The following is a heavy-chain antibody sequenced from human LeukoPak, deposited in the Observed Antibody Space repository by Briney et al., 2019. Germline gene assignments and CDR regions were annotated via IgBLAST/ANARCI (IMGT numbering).Heavy chain of an antibody. Sequence: PSETLSLTCAVSGYSISSGYYWGWIRQPPGKGLEWIGSIYHSGSTYYNPSLKSRVTISVDTSKNQFSLKLSSVTAADTAVYYCASGSWGYGDYEPFDYWGQGTLVTVSS. V-gene: IGHV4-38-2*01. CDR1: GYSISSGYY. CDR2: IYHSGST. D-gene: IGHD4-17*01. J-gene: IGHJ4*02. CDR3: ASGSWGYGDYEPFDY.